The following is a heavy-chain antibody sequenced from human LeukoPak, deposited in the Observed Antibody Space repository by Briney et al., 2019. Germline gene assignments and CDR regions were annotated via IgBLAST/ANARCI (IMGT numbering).Heavy chain of an antibody. J-gene: IGHJ4*02. Sequence: PGGSLRLSCAASGFTFSSYGMHWVRQAPGKGLEWVAVIWYDGSNKYYADSVKGRFTISRDNSKNTLYLQMNSLRAEDTAVYYCATLDFWSGYPIDYWGQGTLVTVSS. CDR2: IWYDGSNK. CDR1: GFTFSSYG. CDR3: ATLDFWSGYPIDY. D-gene: IGHD3-3*01. V-gene: IGHV3-33*01.